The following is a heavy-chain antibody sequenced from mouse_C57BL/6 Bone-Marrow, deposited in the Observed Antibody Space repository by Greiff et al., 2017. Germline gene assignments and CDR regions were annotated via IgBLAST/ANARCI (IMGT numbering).Heavy chain of an antibody. CDR2: IDPSDSYT. Sequence: QVHLQQSGAELVMPGASVKLSCKASGYTFTSYWMHWVKQRPGQGLEWIGEIDPSDSYTNYNQKFKGKSTLTVDKSSSTAYMQLSSLTSEDSAVYYCARGRAFSHYPHFDYWGQGTTLTVSS. CDR1: GYTFTSYW. D-gene: IGHD3-3*01. V-gene: IGHV1-69*01. CDR3: ARGRAFSHYPHFDY. J-gene: IGHJ2*01.